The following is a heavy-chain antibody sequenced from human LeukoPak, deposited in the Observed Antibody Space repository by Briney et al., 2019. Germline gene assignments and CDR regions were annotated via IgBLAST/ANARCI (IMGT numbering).Heavy chain of an antibody. CDR1: GFTVSSNS. D-gene: IGHD3/OR15-3a*01. J-gene: IGHJ4*02. CDR2: IKQDGSEK. Sequence: GGSLRLSCTVSGFTVSSNSMSWVRQAPGKGLEWVANIKQDGSEKYYVDSVKGRFTISRDNAKNSLYLQMNSLRAEDTAVYYCARQTGSGLFILPGGQGTLVTVSS. V-gene: IGHV3-7*01. CDR3: ARQTGSGLFILP.